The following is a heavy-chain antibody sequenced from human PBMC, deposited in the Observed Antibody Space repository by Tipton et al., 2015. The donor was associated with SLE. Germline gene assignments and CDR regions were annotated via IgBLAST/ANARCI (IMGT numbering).Heavy chain of an antibody. V-gene: IGHV3-66*01. J-gene: IGHJ6*02. Sequence: SLRLSCAASGFTFSSYEMNWVRQAPGKGLEWVSVIYSGGNTYYADSVKGRFTISRDNSKNTLYLQMNSLRAEDTAVYYCAREDVYYYDSSAHSMDVWGQGTTVTVSS. CDR3: AREDVYYYDSSAHSMDV. CDR1: GFTFSSYE. D-gene: IGHD3-22*01. CDR2: IYSGGNT.